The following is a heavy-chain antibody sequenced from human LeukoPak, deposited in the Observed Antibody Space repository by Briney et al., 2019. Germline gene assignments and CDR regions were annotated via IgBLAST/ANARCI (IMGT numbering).Heavy chain of an antibody. J-gene: IGHJ3*02. D-gene: IGHD6-13*01. CDR3: ARGGSSWYSDAFDI. CDR2: IYYSGST. Sequence: PSETLSPTCTVSGGSVSSGSYYWSWIRQPPGKGLEWIGYIYYSGSTNYNPSLKSRVTISVETSKNQFSLKLSSVTAADTAVYYCARGGSSWYSDAFDIWGQGTMVTVSS. V-gene: IGHV4-61*01. CDR1: GGSVSSGSYY.